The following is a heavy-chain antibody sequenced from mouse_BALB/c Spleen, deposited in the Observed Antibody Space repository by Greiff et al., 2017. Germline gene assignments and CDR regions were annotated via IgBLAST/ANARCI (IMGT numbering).Heavy chain of an antibody. V-gene: IGHV1S41*01. CDR2: IAPGSGST. CDR3: ARWGYFDY. CDR1: GYTFTSYW. Sequence: ELVKPGASVKLSCKASGYTFTSYWINWIKQRPGQGLEWIGRIAPGSGSTYYNEMFKGKATLTVDTSSSTAYIQLSSLSSEDSAVYFCARWGYFDYWGQGTTLTVSS. J-gene: IGHJ2*01.